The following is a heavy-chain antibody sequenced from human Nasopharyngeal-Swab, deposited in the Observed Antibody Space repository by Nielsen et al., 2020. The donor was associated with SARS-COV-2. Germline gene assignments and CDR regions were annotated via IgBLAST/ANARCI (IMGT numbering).Heavy chain of an antibody. CDR2: INAGNGNT. D-gene: IGHD1-26*01. Sequence: ASVKVSCKASGYTFTSYAMHWVRQAPGQRLEWMGWINAGNGNTEYSQKFQGRVTITRDTSASTAYMELSSLRSEDTAVYYCARDCGSSLEYFQHWGQGTLVTVSS. V-gene: IGHV1-3*01. CDR1: GYTFTSYA. J-gene: IGHJ1*01. CDR3: ARDCGSSLEYFQH.